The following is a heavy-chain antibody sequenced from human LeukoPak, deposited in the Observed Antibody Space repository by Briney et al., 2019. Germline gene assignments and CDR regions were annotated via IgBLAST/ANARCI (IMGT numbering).Heavy chain of an antibody. CDR2: INHSGST. J-gene: IGHJ4*02. CDR3: AREVQVPAALDY. Sequence: PSKTLSLTCAVYGGSFSGYYWSWIRQPPGKGLEWIGEINHSGSTNYNPSLKSRVTISVDTSKNQFSLKLSSVTAADTAVYYCAREVQVPAALDYWGQGTLVTVSS. V-gene: IGHV4-34*01. D-gene: IGHD2-2*01. CDR1: GGSFSGYY.